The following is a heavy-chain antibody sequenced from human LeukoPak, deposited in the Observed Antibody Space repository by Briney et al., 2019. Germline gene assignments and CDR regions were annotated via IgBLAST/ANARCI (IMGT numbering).Heavy chain of an antibody. CDR2: VYLDGTVT. J-gene: IGHJ4*02. D-gene: IGHD1-26*01. Sequence: GGSLRLSCAVSGFIFSNYWMHWVRQAPGEGLVWVSRVYLDGTVTGYAGSVKGRFTISRDNAKNTLYLQMSSLRAEDSAVYYCVRQGVEASLDYWGQGILVTASS. V-gene: IGHV3-74*01. CDR1: GFIFSNYW. CDR3: VRQGVEASLDY.